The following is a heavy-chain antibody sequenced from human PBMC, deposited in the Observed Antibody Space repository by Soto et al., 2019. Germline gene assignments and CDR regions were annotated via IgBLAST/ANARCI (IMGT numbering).Heavy chain of an antibody. V-gene: IGHV4-4*02. J-gene: IGHJ6*02. CDR3: ARDSDCSSNSCYERHGYYGMDV. CDR1: GGSISSSNW. D-gene: IGHD2-2*01. CDR2: SYHSGST. Sequence: QVQLQESGPGLVKPSGTLSLTCAVSGGSISSSNWWSWVRQPPGKGLEWIGESYHSGSTNYNPSLKSRVTISVDKSKNQFSLKLSSVTAADTAVYYCARDSDCSSNSCYERHGYYGMDVWAKGPRSPSP.